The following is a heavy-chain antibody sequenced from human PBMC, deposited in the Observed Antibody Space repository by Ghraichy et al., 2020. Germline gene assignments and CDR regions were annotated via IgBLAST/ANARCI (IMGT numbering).Heavy chain of an antibody. CDR3: AHGQITIFGVVITGGNYFDY. D-gene: IGHD3-3*01. CDR1: GFSLSTSGVG. J-gene: IGHJ4*02. CDR2: IYWNDDK. Sequence: SGPTLVKPTQTLTLTCTFSGFSLSTSGVGVGWIRQPPGKALEWLALIYWNDDKRYSPPLKSRLTIPKDTSKNQVVLPMTNMDPVDAATYYCAHGQITIFGVVITGGNYFDYWGQGTLVTVSS. V-gene: IGHV2-5*01.